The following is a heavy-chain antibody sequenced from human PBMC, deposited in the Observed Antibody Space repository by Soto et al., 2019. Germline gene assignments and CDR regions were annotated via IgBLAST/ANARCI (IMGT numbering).Heavy chain of an antibody. CDR2: IIPILGIA. CDR3: AGAICSSTSCYERGGYYYYMDV. CDR1: GGTFSSYT. V-gene: IGHV1-69*02. J-gene: IGHJ6*03. D-gene: IGHD2-2*01. Sequence: SVKVSCKASGGTFSSYTISWVRQAPGQGLEWMGRIIPILGIANYAQKFQGRVTITADKSTSTAYMELSSLRSEDTAVYYCAGAICSSTSCYERGGYYYYMDVWGKGTTVTVSS.